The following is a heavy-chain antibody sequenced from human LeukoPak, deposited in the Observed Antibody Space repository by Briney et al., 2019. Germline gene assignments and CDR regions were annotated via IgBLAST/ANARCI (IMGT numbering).Heavy chain of an antibody. D-gene: IGHD6-13*01. CDR2: ISWNSGSI. CDR3: AKDLYSSSWYDRMGFDP. V-gene: IGHV3-9*01. Sequence: GGSLRLSCAASGFTFDDYAMHWVRQAPGKGLEWVSGISWNSGSIGYADSVKGRFTISRDNAKNSLYLQMNSLRVEDTALYYCAKDLYSSSWYDRMGFDPWGQGTLVTVSS. J-gene: IGHJ5*02. CDR1: GFTFDDYA.